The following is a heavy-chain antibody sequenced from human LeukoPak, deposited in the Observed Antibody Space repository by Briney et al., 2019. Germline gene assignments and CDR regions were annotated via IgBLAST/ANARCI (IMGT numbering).Heavy chain of an antibody. Sequence: SETLSLTCTVSGYSISSGYYWGWIRPPPGKGLEWIGSIYHSGSTYYNPSLKSRVTISVDTSKNQFSLKLSSVTAADTAVYYCARDGGIIVVVPKDAFDIWGQGTMVTVSS. D-gene: IGHD2-2*01. CDR1: GYSISSGYY. CDR3: ARDGGIIVVVPKDAFDI. CDR2: IYHSGST. V-gene: IGHV4-38-2*02. J-gene: IGHJ3*02.